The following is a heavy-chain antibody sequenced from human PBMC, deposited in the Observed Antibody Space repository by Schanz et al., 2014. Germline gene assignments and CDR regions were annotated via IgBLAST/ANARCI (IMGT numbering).Heavy chain of an antibody. D-gene: IGHD6-19*01. J-gene: IGHJ5*02. Sequence: QVQLRPWGAGLLRPSETLSLTCAVYGGSFSGYYWTWIRQPPGKRLEWIGEISHSGDTNFNPSLKSRVTISVDTSKNQIPLKLNSVTAADTAVYYCARGHHPHGITVAARGFDPWGQGTLVTVSS. CDR2: ISHSGDT. CDR3: ARGHHPHGITVAARGFDP. V-gene: IGHV4-34*01. CDR1: GGSFSGYY.